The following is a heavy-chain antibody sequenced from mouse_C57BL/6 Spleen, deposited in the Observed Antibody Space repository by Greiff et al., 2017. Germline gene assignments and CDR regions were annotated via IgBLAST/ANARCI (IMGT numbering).Heavy chain of an antibody. V-gene: IGHV1-52*01. CDR3: ARDYGSSYSG. CDR1: GYTFTSYW. D-gene: IGHD1-1*01. J-gene: IGHJ1*03. Sequence: QVQLQQPGAELVRPGSSVKLSCKASGYTFTSYWMHWVKQRPIQGLEWIGNIDPSDSETHYNQKFKDKATLTVDKSSSTAYMQLSSLTSEDSAVYYCARDYGSSYSGWGTGTTVTVAS. CDR2: IDPSDSET.